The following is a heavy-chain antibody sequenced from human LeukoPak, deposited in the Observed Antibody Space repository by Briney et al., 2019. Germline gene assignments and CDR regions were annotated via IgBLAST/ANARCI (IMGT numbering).Heavy chain of an antibody. CDR3: AKNSSGGYSDC. Sequence: ASVKDSCKASGYTFTSSGISWVRQAPGQGLEWMGWISTYNGYSKYAQNLQGRVTMTADTSTSTAYMELSSLSSDDTAVYYCAKNSSGGYSDCWGQGTLVTVSS. CDR2: ISTYNGYS. J-gene: IGHJ4*02. V-gene: IGHV1-18*01. D-gene: IGHD6-19*01. CDR1: GYTFTSSG.